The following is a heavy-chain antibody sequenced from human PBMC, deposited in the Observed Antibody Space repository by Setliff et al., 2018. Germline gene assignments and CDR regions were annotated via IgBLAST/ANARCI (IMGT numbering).Heavy chain of an antibody. J-gene: IGHJ4*02. CDR3: ARVGGLLVATMPFDY. CDR1: GGSITSGSYY. D-gene: IGHD5-12*01. CDR2: LHTSGTT. V-gene: IGHV4-61*02. Sequence: SQTLSLTCAVSGGSITSGSYYWSWIRQPAGEGLEWIGRLHTSGTTDYNPSLKGRVTISADTSTNHFSLKLTSVTAADTAIYYCARVGGLLVATMPFDYWGPGTLVTV.